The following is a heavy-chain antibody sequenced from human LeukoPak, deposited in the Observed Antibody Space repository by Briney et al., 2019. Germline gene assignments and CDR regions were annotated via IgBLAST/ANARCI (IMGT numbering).Heavy chain of an antibody. CDR2: INHSGST. CDR3: AGLKLAVAGTEGYFDY. D-gene: IGHD6-19*01. CDR1: GGSFSGYY. J-gene: IGHJ4*02. Sequence: PSETLSLTCAVYGGSFSGYYWSWIRQPPGKGLEWIGEINHSGSTNYNPSLKSRVTISVDTSKNQFSLKLSSVTAADTAVYYCAGLKLAVAGTEGYFDYWGQGTLVTV. V-gene: IGHV4-34*01.